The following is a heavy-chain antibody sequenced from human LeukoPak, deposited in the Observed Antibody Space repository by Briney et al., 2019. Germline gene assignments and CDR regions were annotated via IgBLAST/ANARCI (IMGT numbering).Heavy chain of an antibody. CDR3: TTVLSSNRYNLCHY. CDR1: GFTFSRYW. Sequence: QPGGSLRLSCAASGFTFSRYWMHWVRQAPGKGLMWVSRISPDGSTTLYADSVKGRFTISRDNAKNTLYLQMNSLGAEDTAVYYCTTVLSSNRYNLCHYWGQGTLVTVSS. V-gene: IGHV3-74*03. CDR2: ISPDGSTT. D-gene: IGHD6-13*01. J-gene: IGHJ4*02.